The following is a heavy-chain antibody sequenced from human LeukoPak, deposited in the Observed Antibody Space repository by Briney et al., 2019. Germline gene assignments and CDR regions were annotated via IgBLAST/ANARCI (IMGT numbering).Heavy chain of an antibody. J-gene: IGHJ5*02. CDR1: GLTFRSYA. V-gene: IGHV3-23*01. D-gene: IGHD4-17*01. CDR3: ATNDGDYVNWFDP. CDR2: ISASGSST. Sequence: PGGSLRLSCAASGLTFRSYAMSWVRQPPGQGLQWVSSISASGSSTWYANCVKGRFTIYRDNSKNTLSLQMNNLRAEDTAIDYVATNDGDYVNWFDPWGQGTLVTVSS.